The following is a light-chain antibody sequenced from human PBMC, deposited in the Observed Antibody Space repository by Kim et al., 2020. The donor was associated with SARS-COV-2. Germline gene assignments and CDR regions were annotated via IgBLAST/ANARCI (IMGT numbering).Light chain of an antibody. CDR1: KLWDKY. CDR3: QAWDSSTVV. V-gene: IGLV3-1*01. Sequence: SVSPGQTASITCSGDKLWDKYACWYQQKPGQSPVLVIYQHNKRPSGIPERFSGSNSGNTATLTISGTQAMDEADYYCQAWDSSTVVFGGGTKLTVL. J-gene: IGLJ2*01. CDR2: QHN.